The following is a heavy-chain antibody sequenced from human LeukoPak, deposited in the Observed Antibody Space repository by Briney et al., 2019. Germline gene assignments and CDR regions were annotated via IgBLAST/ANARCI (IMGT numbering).Heavy chain of an antibody. D-gene: IGHD1-7*01. CDR1: GGSFSGYY. J-gene: IGHJ4*02. CDR2: INHSGST. Sequence: SETLSLTCAVYGGSFSGYYWGWIRQPPGKGLEWIGEINHSGSTNYNPSLKSRVTISVDTSKNQFSLKLSSVTAADTAVYYCARSPDSGTTPLDYWGQGTLVTVSS. V-gene: IGHV4-34*01. CDR3: ARSPDSGTTPLDY.